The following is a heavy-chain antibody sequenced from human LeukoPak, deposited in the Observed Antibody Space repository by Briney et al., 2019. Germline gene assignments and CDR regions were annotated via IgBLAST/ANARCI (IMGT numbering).Heavy chain of an antibody. Sequence: SETLSLTCTVSGGSISSYYWGWIRQPPGKELEWIGYIYYTGSTNYNPSLRSRVTISVDTSKNQFSLKLSSVTAADTAVYFCARDSSSGSYWDYWGQGTLVTVSS. CDR3: ARDSSSGSYWDY. V-gene: IGHV4-59*01. J-gene: IGHJ4*02. D-gene: IGHD1-26*01. CDR1: GGSISSYY. CDR2: IYYTGST.